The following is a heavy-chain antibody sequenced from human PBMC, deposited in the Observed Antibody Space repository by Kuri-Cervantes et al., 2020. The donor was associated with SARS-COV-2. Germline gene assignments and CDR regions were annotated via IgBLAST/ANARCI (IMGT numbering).Heavy chain of an antibody. J-gene: IGHJ3*02. CDR3: VRDDGGSYGSGWYDALDI. CDR2: ISSSSSTI. CDR1: GFTFSSYS. D-gene: IGHD6-19*01. Sequence: GESLKISCAASGFTFSSYSMNWVRQAPGKGLEWVSYISSSSSTIYYADSVKGRFTISRDNAKNSLYLQMNSLRAEDTAVYFCVRDDGGSYGSGWYDALDIWGQGTAVTVSS. V-gene: IGHV3-48*01.